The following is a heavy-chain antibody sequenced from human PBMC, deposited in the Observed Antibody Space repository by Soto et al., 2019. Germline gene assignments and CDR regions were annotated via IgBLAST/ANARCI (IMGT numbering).Heavy chain of an antibody. J-gene: IGHJ4*02. Sequence: QVQLVQSGAEVKKPGSSVKVSCKASGGTFSSYAISWVRQAPGQGLEWMGGLIPIFGTATYAQKFQGRVTITADESTSTAYMELSSLRSEATAVYYCASTQQWLVLRFFSPFYYWGQGTLVTVSS. CDR2: LIPIFGTA. V-gene: IGHV1-69*01. CDR3: ASTQQWLVLRFFSPFYY. CDR1: GGTFSSYA. D-gene: IGHD6-19*01.